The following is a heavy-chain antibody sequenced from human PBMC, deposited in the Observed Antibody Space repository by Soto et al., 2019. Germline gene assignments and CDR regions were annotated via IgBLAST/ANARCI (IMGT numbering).Heavy chain of an antibody. CDR2: IYTTGNT. D-gene: IGHD3-16*01. Sequence: QVQLQESGPGLVKPLGTLSLTCTVSGGSLSNYYWSWIRQPAGKGLEWIGHIYTTGNTIYTPSLKSRVPMSVDTSKNQFSLRLRSVTAADTAVYYCAREGCVSSAYDFGFWGQGTLVTVSS. J-gene: IGHJ4*02. V-gene: IGHV4-4*07. CDR1: GGSLSNYY. CDR3: AREGCVSSAYDFGF.